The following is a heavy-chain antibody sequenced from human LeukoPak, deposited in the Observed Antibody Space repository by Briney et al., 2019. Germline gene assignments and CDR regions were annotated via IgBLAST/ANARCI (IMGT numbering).Heavy chain of an antibody. CDR2: IYYSGST. CDR3: ARDPYYRSGSYDY. D-gene: IGHD3-10*01. Sequence: SETLSLTCTVSGGSISSYYWSWIRQPPGKGLEWIGYIYYSGSTNYNPSLKSRVTISVDTSKNQFSLKLSSVTAADTAVYYCARDPYYRSGSYDYWGQGTLVTVSS. V-gene: IGHV4-59*01. J-gene: IGHJ4*02. CDR1: GGSISSYY.